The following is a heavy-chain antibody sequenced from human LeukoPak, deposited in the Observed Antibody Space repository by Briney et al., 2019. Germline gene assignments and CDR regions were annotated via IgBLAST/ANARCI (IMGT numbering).Heavy chain of an antibody. CDR1: GFTFSSYA. J-gene: IGHJ4*02. CDR2: ISGSGGST. Sequence: GGSLRLSCAASGFTFSSYAMSWVRQAPGKGLEWVSGISGSGGSTYYADSVKGRFTISRDNSKNTLYLQMNSLRAEDTAVYYCAKDPRYSSSWYVPTLADYWGQGTLVTVSS. V-gene: IGHV3-23*01. D-gene: IGHD6-13*01. CDR3: AKDPRYSSSWYVPTLADY.